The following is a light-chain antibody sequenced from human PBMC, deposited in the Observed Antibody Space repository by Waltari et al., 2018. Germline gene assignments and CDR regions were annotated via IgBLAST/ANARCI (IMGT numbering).Light chain of an antibody. CDR3: SSYVASRIV. V-gene: IGLV2-8*01. Sequence: QSALTQPPSASGSPGQPATLSCTGTTTAIGSYDYVSWYQHHPGKAPKLIIYEVSNRPSGVSKRFSGSKSGSTASLTVSALQVEDEAIYYCSSYVASRIVFGGGTRLTVL. CDR1: TTAIGSYDY. J-gene: IGLJ2*01. CDR2: EVS.